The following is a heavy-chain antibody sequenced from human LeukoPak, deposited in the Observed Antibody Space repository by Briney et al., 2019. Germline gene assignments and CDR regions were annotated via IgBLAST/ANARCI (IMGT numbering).Heavy chain of an antibody. CDR3: TTSSSGYHQLLYY. Sequence: PGGSLRLSCAASGFTFNIAWMSWVRQAPGKGLEWVGRIKSKTDGGTTDYAASVKGRFTNSREDSKMTMSLQMNSLKTEDTAIDYCTTSSSGYHQLLYYWGQGILVTVSS. CDR2: IKSKTDGGTT. J-gene: IGHJ4*02. V-gene: IGHV3-15*01. CDR1: GFTFNIAW. D-gene: IGHD5-12*01.